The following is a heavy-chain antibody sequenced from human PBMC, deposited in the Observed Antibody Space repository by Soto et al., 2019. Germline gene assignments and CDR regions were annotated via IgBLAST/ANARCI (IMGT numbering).Heavy chain of an antibody. Sequence: GGSLRLSCADSGFTFSSYWMSWVRQAPGKGLEWVADIKQDGSEKYYVDSVKGRFTISRDNAKNSLYLQMNSLRADDTAVYYCARVLPGGGYPHDYFDYWGQGTLVTVSS. J-gene: IGHJ4*02. V-gene: IGHV3-7*01. D-gene: IGHD2-15*01. CDR3: ARVLPGGGYPHDYFDY. CDR1: GFTFSSYW. CDR2: IKQDGSEK.